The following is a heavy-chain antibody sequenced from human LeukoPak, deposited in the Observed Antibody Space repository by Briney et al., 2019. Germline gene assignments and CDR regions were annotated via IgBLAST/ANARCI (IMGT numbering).Heavy chain of an antibody. CDR3: ARARNYVYYYYGMDV. J-gene: IGHJ6*02. Sequence: SETLSLTCTVAGGSISSSSYYWGWIRQPPGKGLEWIGSIYYSGSTYYDPSLKSRVTISIDTFKNQFSLKLSSVTAADTAVYYCARARNYVYYYYGMDVWGQGTTVTVSS. V-gene: IGHV4-39*01. CDR1: GGSISSSSYY. CDR2: IYYSGST. D-gene: IGHD1-7*01.